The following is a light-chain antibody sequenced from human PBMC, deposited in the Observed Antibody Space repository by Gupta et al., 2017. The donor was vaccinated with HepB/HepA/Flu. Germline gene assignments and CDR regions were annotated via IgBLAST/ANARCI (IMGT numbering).Light chain of an antibody. CDR2: AAS. CDR3: QHSYSTPIFT. V-gene: IGKV1-39*01. CDR1: QSISSY. J-gene: IGKJ3*01. Sequence: DIQMTQSPSSLSASVGDRVTITCRASQSISSYLNWYQQKPGKAPKLLIYAASSLQSGVPSRFSGSGSGTDFTLTISSLQPEDFATYYCQHSYSTPIFTFGPGTKSGYQT.